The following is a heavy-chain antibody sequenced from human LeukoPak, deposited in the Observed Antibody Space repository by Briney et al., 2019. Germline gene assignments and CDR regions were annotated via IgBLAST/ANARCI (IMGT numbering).Heavy chain of an antibody. D-gene: IGHD3-10*01. V-gene: IGHV3-15*01. J-gene: IGHJ4*02. CDR2: IKSKTDGGTT. CDR1: GFTFSSYA. Sequence: GGSLRLSCAASGFTFSSYAMSWVRQAPGKGLEWVGRIKSKTDGGTTDYAAPVKGRFTISRDDSKNTLYLQMNSLKTEDTAVYYCTTVKPSGLLWFGELYFDYWGQGTLVTVSS. CDR3: TTVKPSGLLWFGELYFDY.